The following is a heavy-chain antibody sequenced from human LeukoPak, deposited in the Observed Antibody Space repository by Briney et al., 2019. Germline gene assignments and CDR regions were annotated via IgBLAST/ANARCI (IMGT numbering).Heavy chain of an antibody. CDR3: AREAYSSGYYQVSVYYYFDY. CDR2: IIPIFGTA. D-gene: IGHD3-22*01. J-gene: IGHJ4*02. CDR1: GGTFSSYA. Sequence: SVKVSCKASGGTFSSYAISWVRQAPGQGLEWMGGIIPIFGTANYAQKFQGRVTITADESTSTAYMELSSLRSEDTAVYYCAREAYSSGYYQVSVYYYFDYWGQGTLVTVSS. V-gene: IGHV1-69*13.